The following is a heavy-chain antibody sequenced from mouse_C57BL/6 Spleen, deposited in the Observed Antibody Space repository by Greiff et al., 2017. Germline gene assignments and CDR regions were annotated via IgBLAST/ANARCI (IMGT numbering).Heavy chain of an antibody. CDR3: TRWETRTPYWYFDV. Sequence: QVQLQQSGAELVRPGASVTLSCKASGYTFTDYDMHWVKQTPVHGLEWIGAIDPETGGTAYNQKFKGKAILNADKSSSTAYMELRSLTSEDSAVYYCTRWETRTPYWYFDVWGTGTTVTVSS. CDR2: IDPETGGT. D-gene: IGHD3-1*01. CDR1: GYTFTDYD. V-gene: IGHV1-15*01. J-gene: IGHJ1*03.